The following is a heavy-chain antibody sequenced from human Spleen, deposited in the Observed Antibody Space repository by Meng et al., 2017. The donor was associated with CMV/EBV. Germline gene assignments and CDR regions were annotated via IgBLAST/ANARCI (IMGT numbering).Heavy chain of an antibody. J-gene: IGHJ4*02. CDR1: GFTFDGYA. D-gene: IGHD6-19*01. CDR3: TKSRKSGWFEDRSFDH. CDR2: ITWNSGKV. Sequence: SLKISCAASGFTFDGYALHWVRQAPGKGLEWVSGITWNSGKVGYAESVKGRFTTSRDNAKSSLYLQMKSLRPEDTALYYCTKSRKSGWFEDRSFDHWGQGALVTVSS. V-gene: IGHV3-9*01.